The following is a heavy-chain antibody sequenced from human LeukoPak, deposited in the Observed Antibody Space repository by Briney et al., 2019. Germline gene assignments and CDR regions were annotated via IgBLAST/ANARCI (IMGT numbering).Heavy chain of an antibody. J-gene: IGHJ4*02. Sequence: PSETLSLTCTVSGGSISSSSYYWGWIRQPPGKGLEWIGSIYYSGSTYYNPSLKSRVTISVDTSKNQLSLKLSSVTAADTAVYYCATSSIAARPGAFDYWGQGTLVTVSS. CDR1: GGSISSSSYY. CDR2: IYYSGST. V-gene: IGHV4-39*01. D-gene: IGHD6-6*01. CDR3: ATSSIAARPGAFDY.